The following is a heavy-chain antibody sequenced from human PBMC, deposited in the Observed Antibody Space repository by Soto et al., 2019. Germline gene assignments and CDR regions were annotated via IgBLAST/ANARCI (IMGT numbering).Heavy chain of an antibody. CDR3: ARPVTTFDAFDI. CDR2: IYYSGST. D-gene: IGHD4-17*01. V-gene: IGHV4-39*01. CDR1: GGSISSSSYY. Sequence: QLQLQESGPGLVKPSETLSLTCTVSGGSISSSSYYWGWIRQPPGKGLEWIGSIYYSGSTYYNPSLKSRVTISVDTSKNQFSLKLSSVTAADTAVYYCARPVTTFDAFDIWGQGTMVTVSS. J-gene: IGHJ3*02.